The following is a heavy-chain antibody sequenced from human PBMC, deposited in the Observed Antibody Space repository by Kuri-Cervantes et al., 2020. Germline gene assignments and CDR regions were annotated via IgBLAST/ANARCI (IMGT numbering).Heavy chain of an antibody. V-gene: IGHV1-18*01. CDR2: ISPYNGNT. CDR1: GYTFTSYG. J-gene: IGHJ6*03. CDR3: ARGGQLPSYYYYYYMDV. D-gene: IGHD2-2*01. Sequence: ASVKVSCKASGYTFTSYGISWVRQAPGQGLEWMGWISPYNGNTNYAQKFQGRVTITADESTSTAYMELSSLRSEDTAVYYCARGGQLPSYYYYYYMDVWGKGTTVPSP.